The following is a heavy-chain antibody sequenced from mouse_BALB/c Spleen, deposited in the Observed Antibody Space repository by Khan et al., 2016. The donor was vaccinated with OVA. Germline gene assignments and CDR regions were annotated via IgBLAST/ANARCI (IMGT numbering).Heavy chain of an antibody. CDR1: GYSITSGYY. Sequence: EVKLLESGPGLVKPSQSLSLTCSVTGYSITSGYYWNWIRQFPGNKLEWMGYINYGGSNNYNPSLKNRISITRDTSKNQFFLMLNSVTTEDTAAYYCARGGRWFDYWGQGTLVTVSA. CDR3: ARGGRWFDY. CDR2: INYGGSN. J-gene: IGHJ3*01. V-gene: IGHV3-6*02.